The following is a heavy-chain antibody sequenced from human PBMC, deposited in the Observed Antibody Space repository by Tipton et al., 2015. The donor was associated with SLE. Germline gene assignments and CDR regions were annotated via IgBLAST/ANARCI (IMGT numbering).Heavy chain of an antibody. CDR1: GYTFTSYA. CDR2: INAGNGNT. CDR3: AIRSPRVGADAFDI. D-gene: IGHD3-10*01. J-gene: IGHJ3*02. Sequence: QLVQSGPEVKKPGASVKVSCKASGYTFTSYAMHWVRQAPGQRLEWMGWINAGNGNTKYSQKFQGRVTITRDTSASTAYMELSSLRSEDTAVYYCAIRSPRVGADAFDIWGQGTMVTVSS. V-gene: IGHV1-3*01.